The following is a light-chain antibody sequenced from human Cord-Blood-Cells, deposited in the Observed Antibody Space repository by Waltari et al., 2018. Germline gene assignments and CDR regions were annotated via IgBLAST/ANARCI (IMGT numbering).Light chain of an antibody. CDR2: DVS. CDR3: CSYAGSYTWV. J-gene: IGLJ3*02. CDR1: SSDFGGYNY. Sequence: QSALTQPRPVSGSPGPSVPISCTGTSSDFGGYNYVPWYQQPPGKAPKPMIYDVSKRPAGVPDRFSGSKSGNTASLTISGLQAEDEADYYCCSYAGSYTWVFGGGTKLTVL. V-gene: IGLV2-11*01.